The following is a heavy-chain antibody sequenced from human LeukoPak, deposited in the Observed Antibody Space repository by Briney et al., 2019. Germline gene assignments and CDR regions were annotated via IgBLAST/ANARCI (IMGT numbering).Heavy chain of an antibody. CDR2: IYTSGNT. J-gene: IGHJ4*02. CDR1: GGSISSYY. Sequence: SETLSLTCTVSGGSISSYYWSWIRQPAGKGLEWIGLIYTSGNTYYNPSLKNRVTLSVDTSKNQFSLKLSSVTAADTAVYYCARSLPKPSAFDYWGQGTLVTVSS. CDR3: ARSLPKPSAFDY. V-gene: IGHV4-4*07. D-gene: IGHD1-14*01.